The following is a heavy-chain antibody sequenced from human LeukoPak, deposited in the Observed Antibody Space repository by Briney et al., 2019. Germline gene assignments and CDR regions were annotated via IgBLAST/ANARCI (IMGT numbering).Heavy chain of an antibody. J-gene: IGHJ3*02. CDR2: IYPSDSDT. CDR1: GYRFTSSW. V-gene: IGHV5-51*01. CDR3: AARIVSAVGVI. D-gene: IGHD5/OR15-5a*01. Sequence: GESLKISCKGSGYRFTSSWIGWVRQMPGKGLEWVGIIYPSDSDTRYSPSFQGQVAISADKSISTAYLQWSSLKASDTAMYYCAARIVSAVGVIWGQGTMVIVSS.